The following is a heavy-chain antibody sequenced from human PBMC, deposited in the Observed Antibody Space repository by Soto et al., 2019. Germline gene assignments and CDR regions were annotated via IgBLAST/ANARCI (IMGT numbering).Heavy chain of an antibody. Sequence: GGSLRLSCAASGFTFSSYGIHWVRQAPFKVLELLAVIWYYLSNKYYADSVKGLFTISRYNSNNTLYLQMNILRSNDKAVYYXXRXVGPGYCRGGSCHNFDYWGQGTLVTVSS. V-gene: IGHV3-33*01. CDR1: GFTFSSYG. CDR3: XRXVGPGYCRGGSCHNFDY. J-gene: IGHJ4*02. D-gene: IGHD2-15*01. CDR2: IWYYLSNK.